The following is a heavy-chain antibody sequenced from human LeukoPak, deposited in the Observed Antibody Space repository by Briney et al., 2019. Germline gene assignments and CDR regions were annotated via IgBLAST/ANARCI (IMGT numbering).Heavy chain of an antibody. CDR2: IYSGGGT. Sequence: PGGSLRLSCAGSGITVSSDYMSWVRQAPGKGLEWVSAIYSGGGTYYADSVKGRFTISRDNPRTTVNLQMNSLSAEDTAVYYCARVTTLGYYYGLDVWGQGTTVTVSS. D-gene: IGHD3-16*01. V-gene: IGHV3-66*01. J-gene: IGHJ6*02. CDR3: ARVTTLGYYYGLDV. CDR1: GITVSSDY.